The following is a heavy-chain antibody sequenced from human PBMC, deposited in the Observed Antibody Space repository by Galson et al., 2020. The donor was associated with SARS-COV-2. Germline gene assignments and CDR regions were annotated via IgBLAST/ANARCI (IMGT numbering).Heavy chain of an antibody. CDR2: ISSSSTTI. V-gene: IGHV3-48*02. J-gene: IGHJ4*02. Sequence: GESLKISCTASGFTFSSYSFSWVRQAPGKGLEWVSHISSSSTTIDYADSVNGRFTISRDNAKKSLYLQMDSLSDADTAVYYCARDCSGGSCYREIYYFDFWGQGTLVTVSS. CDR3: ARDCSGGSCYREIYYFDF. D-gene: IGHD2-15*01. CDR1: GFTFSSYS.